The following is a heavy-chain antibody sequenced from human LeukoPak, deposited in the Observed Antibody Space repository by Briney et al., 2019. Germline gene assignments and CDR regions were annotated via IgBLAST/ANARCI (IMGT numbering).Heavy chain of an antibody. CDR3: ARGDYDILTGYGSSFDY. V-gene: IGHV3-21*04. CDR1: GFAFNSYS. CDR2: ISSTSRYI. J-gene: IGHJ4*02. D-gene: IGHD3-9*01. Sequence: GGSLRLSCAASGFAFNSYSMNWVRQAPGKGLEWVSSISSTSRYIYYADSVKGRFTISRDNARNSVYLQMNSLRADDTAVYYCARGDYDILTGYGSSFDYWGQGTLVTVSS.